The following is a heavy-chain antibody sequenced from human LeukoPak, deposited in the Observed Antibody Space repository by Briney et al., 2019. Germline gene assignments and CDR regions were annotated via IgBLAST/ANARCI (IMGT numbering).Heavy chain of an antibody. Sequence: GRSLRLSCAASGFTFSSYAMHWVRQAPGKGLEWVAVISYDGSNKYYADSVKGRFTISRDNSKNTLYLQMNSLRAEDTAVYYCAGVASIWGAFDIWGQGTMVTVSS. CDR3: AGVASIWGAFDI. D-gene: IGHD3-16*01. CDR1: GFTFSSYA. CDR2: ISYDGSNK. V-gene: IGHV3-30-3*01. J-gene: IGHJ3*02.